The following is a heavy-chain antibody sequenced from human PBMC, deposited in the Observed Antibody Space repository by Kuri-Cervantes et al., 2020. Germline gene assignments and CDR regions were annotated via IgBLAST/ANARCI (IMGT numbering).Heavy chain of an antibody. CDR3: ARGRYQLLYRMDY. D-gene: IGHD2-2*02. CDR2: ISSGSSTI. CDR1: GFTFSSYG. Sequence: GGSLRLSCAASGFTFSSYGMNWVRQAPGKGLEWVSYISSGSSTIHYAEPVEGRFTISRDNAKNTLYLQMNSLRAEDTAVYYCARGRYQLLYRMDYWGQGTLVTVSS. V-gene: IGHV3-48*01. J-gene: IGHJ4*02.